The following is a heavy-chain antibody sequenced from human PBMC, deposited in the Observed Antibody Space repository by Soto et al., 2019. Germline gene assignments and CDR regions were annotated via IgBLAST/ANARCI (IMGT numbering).Heavy chain of an antibody. V-gene: IGHV3-30*18. Sequence: QVQLVESGGGVVQPGRSLRLSCAASGFTFSSYGMHWVRQAPGKGLEWVAVISHDGRYKYYADSVKGRFTISRDNSRNTLYLQMNSLRAEDKVLYYCAKVPSSSWGGHWYYFDCWGQGTLVTVSS. CDR2: ISHDGRYK. J-gene: IGHJ4*02. CDR1: GFTFSSYG. CDR3: AKVPSSSWGGHWYYFDC. D-gene: IGHD6-13*01.